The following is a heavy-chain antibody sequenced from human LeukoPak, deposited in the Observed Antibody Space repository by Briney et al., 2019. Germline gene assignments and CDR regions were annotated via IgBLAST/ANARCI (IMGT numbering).Heavy chain of an antibody. Sequence: SETLSLTCTVSGGSISSSSYYCGWIRQPPGKGLEWIGSIYYSGSTYYNPSLKSRVTISVDTSKNQFSLKLSSVTAADTAVYYCARGRGLTLSYHYFDYWGQGTLVTVSS. V-gene: IGHV4-39*01. CDR1: GGSISSSSYY. CDR2: IYYSGST. J-gene: IGHJ4*02. D-gene: IGHD3-10*01. CDR3: ARGRGLTLSYHYFDY.